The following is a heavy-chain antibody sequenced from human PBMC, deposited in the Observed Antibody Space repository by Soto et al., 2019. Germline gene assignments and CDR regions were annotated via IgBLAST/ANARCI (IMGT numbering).Heavy chain of an antibody. CDR3: ARSVAVPGAHIDY. CDR2: VYYTGST. Sequence: SETLSLTCSVSGGSISGSYWSWIRQSPGKGLEWLGYVYYTGSTNYSPSLRSRGSISVDTSKNEFSLRLSSVTAADTAVYFCARSVAVPGAHIDYWGQGTQVTVSS. CDR1: GGSISGSY. V-gene: IGHV4-59*01. D-gene: IGHD6-19*01. J-gene: IGHJ4*02.